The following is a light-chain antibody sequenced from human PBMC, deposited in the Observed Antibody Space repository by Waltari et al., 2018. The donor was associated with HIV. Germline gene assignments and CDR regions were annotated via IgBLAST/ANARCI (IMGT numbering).Light chain of an antibody. CDR1: QSVSSY. Sequence: EIVLTHSPVTLSLCPGERATLSCRASQSVSSYLAWYQHKPGQAPRLLIYGASSRATGIPARFSGSGSGTDFTLTISSLEPGDFGVYYCQQRGNWHITFGQGTRLEIK. V-gene: IGKV3-11*01. CDR2: GAS. CDR3: QQRGNWHIT. J-gene: IGKJ5*01.